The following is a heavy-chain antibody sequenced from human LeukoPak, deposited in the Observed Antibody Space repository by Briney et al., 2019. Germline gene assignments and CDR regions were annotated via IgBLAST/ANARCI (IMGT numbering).Heavy chain of an antibody. CDR2: IRSKAYGGTT. D-gene: IGHD1-26*01. Sequence: GRSLRLSCTASGFTFGDYAMSWFRQAPGKGLEWVGFIRSKAYGGTTEYAASVKGRFTISRDDSKSIAYLQMNSLKTENTAVYYCTRVASRSYAPQPFDYWGQGTLVTVSS. CDR3: TRVASRSYAPQPFDY. J-gene: IGHJ4*02. V-gene: IGHV3-49*03. CDR1: GFTFGDYA.